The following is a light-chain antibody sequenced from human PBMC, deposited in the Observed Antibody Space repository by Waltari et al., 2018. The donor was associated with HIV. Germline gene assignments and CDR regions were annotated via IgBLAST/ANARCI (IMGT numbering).Light chain of an antibody. CDR3: QAWDINTAV. Sequence: SYDLTQPPSMSVSLGQTASIPCSGDGFGGEYVCWFQQRPGQSPVMVIFQDRERPSGIPERFSGSNSGNTATLTISETQAMDEAAYYCQAWDINTAVFGGGTKLTVL. CDR1: GFGGEY. V-gene: IGLV3-1*01. J-gene: IGLJ2*01. CDR2: QDR.